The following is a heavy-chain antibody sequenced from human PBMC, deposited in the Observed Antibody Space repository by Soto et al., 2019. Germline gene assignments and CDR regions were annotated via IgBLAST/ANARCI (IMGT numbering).Heavy chain of an antibody. CDR2: IYYSGST. Sequence: SETLSLTCTVSGSSISSYYWSWIRQPPGKGLEWIGYIYYSGSTNYNPSLKSRVTISVDTSKNQFSLKLSSVTAADTAVYYCARGEGAYYYDSSGPSQKYYYYGMDVWGQGTTVTAP. CDR3: ARGEGAYYYDSSGPSQKYYYYGMDV. D-gene: IGHD3-22*01. J-gene: IGHJ6*02. V-gene: IGHV4-59*01. CDR1: GSSISSYY.